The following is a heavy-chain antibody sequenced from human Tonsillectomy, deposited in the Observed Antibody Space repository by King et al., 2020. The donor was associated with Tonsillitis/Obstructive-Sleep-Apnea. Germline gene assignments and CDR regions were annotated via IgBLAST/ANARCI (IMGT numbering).Heavy chain of an antibody. J-gene: IGHJ4*02. V-gene: IGHV1-69*18. CDR1: GGPFSSFP. CDR3: ARLASGHNYDY. Sequence: QLVQSGAEVKKPGSSVKVSCKDSGGPFSSFPVSWVRQAPGQGLEWMGTIIPIFGTTNYAQKFQDRVTISADESTSTVYMEFGSLRSEDTAMYYCARLASGHNYDYWGQGTLVTVSS. D-gene: IGHD3-22*01. CDR2: IIPIFGTT.